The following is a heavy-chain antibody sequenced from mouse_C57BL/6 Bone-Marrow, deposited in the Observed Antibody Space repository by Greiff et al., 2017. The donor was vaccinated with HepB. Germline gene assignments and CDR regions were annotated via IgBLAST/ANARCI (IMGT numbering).Heavy chain of an antibody. CDR3: ARTTVVASYYFDY. J-gene: IGHJ2*01. CDR2: IDPSDSYT. V-gene: IGHV1-69*01. Sequence: QVQLQQPGAELVMPGASVKLSCKASGYTFTSYWMHWVKQRPGQGLEWIGEIDPSDSYTNYNQKFKGKSTLTVDKSSSTAYMQLSSLTSEDSAVYDCARTTVVASYYFDYWGQGTTLTVSS. CDR1: GYTFTSYW. D-gene: IGHD1-1*01.